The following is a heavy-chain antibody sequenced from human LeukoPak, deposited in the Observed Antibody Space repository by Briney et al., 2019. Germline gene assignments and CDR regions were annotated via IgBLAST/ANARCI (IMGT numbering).Heavy chain of an antibody. CDR2: ISYDGSNK. Sequence: GGSLRLSCAASGFTFSSYAMHWVRQAPGKGLEWVAVISYDGSNKYYADSVKGRFTISRDNSKNTLYLQMNSLRAEDTAVYYCARGALLKDPMVTFDYWGQGTLVTVSS. CDR1: GFTFSSYA. J-gene: IGHJ4*02. D-gene: IGHD5-18*01. V-gene: IGHV3-30-3*01. CDR3: ARGALLKDPMVTFDY.